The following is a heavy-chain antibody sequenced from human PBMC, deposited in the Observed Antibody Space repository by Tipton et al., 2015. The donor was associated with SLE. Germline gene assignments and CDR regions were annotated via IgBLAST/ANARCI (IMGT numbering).Heavy chain of an antibody. Sequence: TLSLTCTVSGGSISSGSYYWSWIRQPAGKGLEWSGYIYTHGSTNYNPAHKSRVTISVDTSKNQFSLKLSSVTAADTAVYYCARAKSGYSYAFDIWGQGTMVTVSS. J-gene: IGHJ3*02. CDR3: ARAKSGYSYAFDI. D-gene: IGHD5-12*01. V-gene: IGHV4-61*09. CDR1: GGSISSGSYY. CDR2: IYTHGST.